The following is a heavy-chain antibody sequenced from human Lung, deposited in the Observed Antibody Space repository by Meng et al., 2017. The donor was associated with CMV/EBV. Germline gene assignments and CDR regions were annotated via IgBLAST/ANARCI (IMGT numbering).Heavy chain of an antibody. CDR1: GFTFSTFA. J-gene: IGHJ6*04. V-gene: IGHV3-23*03. D-gene: IGHD1-26*01. CDR3: AKGKWGGYYYYYGMAL. Sequence: GESXKISCAASGFTFSTFAMSWVRQAPGKGLQWVSVIYSGDDSTYYADSVKGRFTISRDNSKNMLYLQMNSLRAEESVVYFCAKGKWGGYYYYYGMALWGRWTX. CDR2: IYSGDDST.